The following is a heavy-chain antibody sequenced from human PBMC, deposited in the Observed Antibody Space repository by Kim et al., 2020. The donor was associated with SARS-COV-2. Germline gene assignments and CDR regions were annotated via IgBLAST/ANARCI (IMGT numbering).Heavy chain of an antibody. CDR2: IYYSGST. J-gene: IGHJ4*02. Sequence: SETLSLTCTVSGGSISSSSYYWGWIRQPPGKGLEWIGSIYYSGSTYYNPSLKSRVTISVDTSKNQFSLKLSSVTAADTAVYYCASTSGYDPPDFDYWGQGTLVTVSS. D-gene: IGHD5-12*01. CDR1: GGSISSSSYY. V-gene: IGHV4-39*01. CDR3: ASTSGYDPPDFDY.